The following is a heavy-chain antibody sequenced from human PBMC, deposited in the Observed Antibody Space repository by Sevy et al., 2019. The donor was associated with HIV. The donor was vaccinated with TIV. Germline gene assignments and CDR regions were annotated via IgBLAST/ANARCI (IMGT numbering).Heavy chain of an antibody. CDR3: VRGHYSYGYWREFDY. Sequence: SETLSLTCAVSGDSFSTYYWNWIRQSPGKGLEWIGYIYYTGLTNYSPSLKSRVIISLDTSKNQFSLRLSSVTAADTAVYYCVRGHYSYGYWREFDYWGQGTLVTVSS. V-gene: IGHV4-59*01. CDR2: IYYTGLT. CDR1: GDSFSTYY. J-gene: IGHJ4*02. D-gene: IGHD5-18*01.